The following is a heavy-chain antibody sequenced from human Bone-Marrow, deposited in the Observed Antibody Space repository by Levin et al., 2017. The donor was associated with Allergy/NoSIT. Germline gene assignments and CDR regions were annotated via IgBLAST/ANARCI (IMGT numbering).Heavy chain of an antibody. Sequence: LSLTCAASGFKFDDYAMHWVRQAPGKGLEWVSGISWNSGTIGYADSVKGRFTISRDNAKNSMYMQMNSLRGEDTALYYCAKDRGSSGEYYYGMDVWGQGTTVTVSS. CDR2: ISWNSGTI. CDR1: GFKFDDYA. V-gene: IGHV3-9*01. J-gene: IGHJ6*02. CDR3: AKDRGSSGEYYYGMDV. D-gene: IGHD6-19*01.